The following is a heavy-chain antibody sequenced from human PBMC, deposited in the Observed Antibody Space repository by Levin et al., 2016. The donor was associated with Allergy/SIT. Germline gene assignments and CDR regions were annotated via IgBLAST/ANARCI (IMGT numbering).Heavy chain of an antibody. CDR3: AKDLLMQGSHGRERPYYDFWSGYGL. Sequence: VRQAPGKGLEWVSAISGSGGSTYYADSVKGRFTISRDNSKNTLYLQMNSLRAEDTAVYYCAKDLLMQGSHGRERPYYDFWSGYGLWGQGTLGTVSS. J-gene: IGHJ4*02. D-gene: IGHD3-3*01. V-gene: IGHV3-23*01. CDR2: ISGSGGST.